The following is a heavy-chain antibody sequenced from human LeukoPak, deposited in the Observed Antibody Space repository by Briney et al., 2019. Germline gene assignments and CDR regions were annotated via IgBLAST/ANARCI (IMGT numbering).Heavy chain of an antibody. CDR1: GFTFGSYS. J-gene: IGHJ4*02. D-gene: IGHD3-10*01. Sequence: PGGSLRLSCAASGFTFGSYSMNWVRQAPGKGLEWVSYISSSSSTIYYADSVKGRFTISRDNAKNSPYLQMNSLRDEDTAVYYCARGLVRGAGAGDYWGQGTQVTVSS. CDR2: ISSSSSTI. V-gene: IGHV3-48*02. CDR3: ARGLVRGAGAGDY.